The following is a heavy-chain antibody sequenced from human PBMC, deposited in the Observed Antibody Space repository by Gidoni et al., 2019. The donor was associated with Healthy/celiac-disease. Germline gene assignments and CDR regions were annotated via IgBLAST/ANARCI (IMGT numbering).Heavy chain of an antibody. D-gene: IGHD2-21*02. CDR2: IYYSGST. J-gene: IGHJ4*02. CDR1: GGSICGSSYY. V-gene: IGHV4-39*01. Sequence: QLHLQESGPGLVKPSETLSLTCTVSGGSICGSSYYWGWFRPPPGKGLEYIGSIYYSGSTYYNPALKSRVTISVDTSKNQFALKLSSVTAADTAVYYCARRGTVVTPGVYDYWGQGTLVTVSS. CDR3: ARRGTVVTPGVYDY.